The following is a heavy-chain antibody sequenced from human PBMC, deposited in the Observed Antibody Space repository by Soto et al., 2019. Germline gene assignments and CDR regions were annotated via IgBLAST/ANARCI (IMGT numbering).Heavy chain of an antibody. CDR2: TSFDERNK. Sequence: HPGGSLRLSCAASGFTFNTYTMYWVRQAPGKGLEWVATTSFDERNKYHADSVKGRFTISRDNSKNTLYLQMNNLRTEDTAVYYCARPYSSGWSLPFDYWRHGTLVTVSS. V-gene: IGHV3-30*04. J-gene: IGHJ4*01. D-gene: IGHD6-19*01. CDR1: GFTFNTYT. CDR3: ARPYSSGWSLPFDY.